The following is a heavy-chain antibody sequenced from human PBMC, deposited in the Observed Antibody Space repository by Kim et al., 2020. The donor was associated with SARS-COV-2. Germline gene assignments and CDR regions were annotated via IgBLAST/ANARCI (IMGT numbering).Heavy chain of an antibody. D-gene: IGHD4-17*01. V-gene: IGHV5-51*01. J-gene: IGHJ4*02. CDR2: IYPGDSDT. Sequence: GESLKISCKGSGYSFTSYWIGWVRQMPGKGLEWMGIIYPGDSDTRYSPSFQGQVTISADKSISTAYLQWSSLKASDTAMYYCARQARRERATVTPESFDYWGQGTLVTVSS. CDR3: ARQARRERATVTPESFDY. CDR1: GYSFTSYW.